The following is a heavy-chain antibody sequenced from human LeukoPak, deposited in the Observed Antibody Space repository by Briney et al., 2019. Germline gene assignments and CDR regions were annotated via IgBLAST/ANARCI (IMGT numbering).Heavy chain of an antibody. CDR2: IHYSGST. D-gene: IGHD6-13*01. CDR3: ARGAAGTVPFDY. J-gene: IGHJ4*02. V-gene: IGHV4-59*01. Sequence: SETLSLTCTVSGGSITSYHWSWIRQPPGKGLEWIGYIHYSGSTNYNASLKSRVTISLDTSKSQFSLKLSSVTAADTAVYYCARGAAGTVPFDYWGQGTLVTVSS. CDR1: GGSITSYH.